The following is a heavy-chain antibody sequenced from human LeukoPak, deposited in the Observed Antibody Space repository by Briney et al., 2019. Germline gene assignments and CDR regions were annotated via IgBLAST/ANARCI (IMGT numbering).Heavy chain of an antibody. Sequence: ASVKVSCKASGYTFTSYYMHWVRQAPGQGLEWLEIFTPSGGSTSYAQKFQGRVTMTRDMSTSTVYMELSSLRSEDTAVYYCARDADCSGGSCYSYNWFDPWGQGTLVTVSS. J-gene: IGHJ5*02. CDR2: FTPSGGST. D-gene: IGHD2-15*01. V-gene: IGHV1-46*01. CDR1: GYTFTSYY. CDR3: ARDADCSGGSCYSYNWFDP.